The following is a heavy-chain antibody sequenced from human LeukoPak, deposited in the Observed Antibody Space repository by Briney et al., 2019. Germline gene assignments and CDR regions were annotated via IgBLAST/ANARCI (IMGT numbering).Heavy chain of an antibody. Sequence: SETLSLTCTVSGGSISSGSYYWSWIRQPPGKGLEWIGYIYYSGSTNYNPSLKSRVTISVDTSKNQFSLKLSSVTAADTAVYYCARDLATTQAFDIWGQGTMVTVSS. CDR3: ARDLATTQAFDI. D-gene: IGHD1-14*01. CDR1: GGSISSGSYY. CDR2: IYYSGST. J-gene: IGHJ3*02. V-gene: IGHV4-61*01.